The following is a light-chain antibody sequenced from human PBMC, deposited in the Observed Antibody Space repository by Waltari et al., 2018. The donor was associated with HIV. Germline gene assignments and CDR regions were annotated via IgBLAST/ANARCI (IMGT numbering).Light chain of an antibody. Sequence: EVVLTQSPVTLSLSPGERATLSCRASQGVGIYLAWYQHKSGQPPRLLIYDASNRAADIPARFSGSGSGTHFTLTISSLDPEDFAVYYCQQGRTFGQGTKLEI. V-gene: IGKV3-11*01. J-gene: IGKJ2*01. CDR1: QGVGIY. CDR3: QQGRT. CDR2: DAS.